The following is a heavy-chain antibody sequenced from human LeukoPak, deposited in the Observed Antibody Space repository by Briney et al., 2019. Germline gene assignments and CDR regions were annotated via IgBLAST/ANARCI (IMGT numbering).Heavy chain of an antibody. J-gene: IGHJ6*02. V-gene: IGHV4-34*01. Sequence: SETLSLTCAVYGGXFSGYYCSWIRQPPGKGLEWIGEINHSGSTNYNPSLKSRVTISVDTSKNQFSLKLSSVTAADTAVYYCARLRVSVTTFVYYFYGMDVWGQGTPVTVSS. CDR1: GGXFSGYY. CDR2: INHSGST. CDR3: ARLRVSVTTFVYYFYGMDV. D-gene: IGHD4-17*01.